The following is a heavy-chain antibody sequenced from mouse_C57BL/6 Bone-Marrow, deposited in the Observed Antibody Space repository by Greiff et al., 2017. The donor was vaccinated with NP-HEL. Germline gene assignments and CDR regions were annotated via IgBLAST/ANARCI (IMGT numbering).Heavy chain of an antibody. CDR2: IYPGDGAT. D-gene: IGHD2-4*01. CDR3: ARGGYDYDHYYAMDY. CDR1: GYAFSSSW. V-gene: IGHV1-82*01. J-gene: IGHJ4*01. Sequence: QVQLKQSGPELVKPGASVKISCKASGYAFSSSWMNWVKQRPGKGLEWIGRIYPGDGATNYNGKFKGKATLTADKSSSTAYMQLSSLTSEDSAVYFCARGGYDYDHYYAMDYWGQGTSVTVSS.